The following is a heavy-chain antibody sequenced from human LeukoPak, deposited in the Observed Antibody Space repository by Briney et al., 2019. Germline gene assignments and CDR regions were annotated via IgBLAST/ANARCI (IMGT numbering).Heavy chain of an antibody. CDR1: GFTFSSYW. CDR3: ARDWETYYFGSGSLDFDY. J-gene: IGHJ4*02. D-gene: IGHD3-10*01. V-gene: IGHV3-7*01. Sequence: GSLRLSCAASGFTFSSYWMSWVRPAPGKGLEWVANIKQDGSEKYYVDSVKGRFTISRDNAKNSLYLQMNSLRAEDTAVYYCARDWETYYFGSGSLDFDYWGQGTLVTVSS. CDR2: IKQDGSEK.